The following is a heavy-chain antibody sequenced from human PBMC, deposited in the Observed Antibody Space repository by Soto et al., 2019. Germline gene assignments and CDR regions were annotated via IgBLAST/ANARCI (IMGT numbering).Heavy chain of an antibody. V-gene: IGHV4-30-4*01. CDR1: GGSIISCDYY. CDR2: IYYSGST. D-gene: IGHD3-22*01. CDR3: ARVKYYYDSSGYYYEYYFDY. Sequence: PSETLSLTCTVSGGSIISCDYYWSLIRQPPGKGLEWIGYIYYSGSTYYNPSLKSRVTISVDTSKNQFSLKLSSVTAADTAVYYCARVKYYYDSSGYYYEYYFDYWGQGTLVTLSS. J-gene: IGHJ4*02.